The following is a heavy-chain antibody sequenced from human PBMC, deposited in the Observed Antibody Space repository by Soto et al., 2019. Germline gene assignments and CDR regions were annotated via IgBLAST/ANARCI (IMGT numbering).Heavy chain of an antibody. Sequence: GGSLRLSCAASGFTFSSYGMHWVRQAPGKGLEWVAVISYDGSNKYYADSVKGRFTISRDNSKNTLYLQMNSLRAEDTAVYYCAKGRPGIAVAGTLRTFDYWGQGTLVTVSS. J-gene: IGHJ4*02. V-gene: IGHV3-30*18. CDR1: GFTFSSYG. CDR2: ISYDGSNK. D-gene: IGHD6-19*01. CDR3: AKGRPGIAVAGTLRTFDY.